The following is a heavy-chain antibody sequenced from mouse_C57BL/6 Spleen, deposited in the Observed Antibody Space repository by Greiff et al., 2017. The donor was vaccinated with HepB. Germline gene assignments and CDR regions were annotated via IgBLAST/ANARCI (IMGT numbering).Heavy chain of an antibody. CDR2: ISDGGSYT. CDR1: GFTFSSYA. V-gene: IGHV5-4*01. CDR3: ASSLYYGNYDWFAY. Sequence: EVQLQESGGGLVKPGGSLKLSCAASGFTFSSYAMSWVRQTPEKRLEWVATISDGGSYTYYPDNVKGRFTISRDNAKNNLYLQMSHLKSEDTAMYYCASSLYYGNYDWFAYWGQGTLVTVSA. D-gene: IGHD2-1*01. J-gene: IGHJ3*01.